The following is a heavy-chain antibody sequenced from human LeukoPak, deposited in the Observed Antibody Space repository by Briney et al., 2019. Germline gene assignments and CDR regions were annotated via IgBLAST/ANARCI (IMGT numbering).Heavy chain of an antibody. CDR1: GGSFSGYY. Sequence: SETLSLTCAVYGGSFSGYYWSWIRQPPGKGLEWIGEINHSGSTNYNPSLKSRVTISVDTSKNQSSLKLSSVTAADTAVYYCARGGRDGYNYRYWGQGTLVTVSS. D-gene: IGHD5-24*01. CDR3: ARGGRDGYNYRY. CDR2: INHSGST. V-gene: IGHV4-34*01. J-gene: IGHJ4*02.